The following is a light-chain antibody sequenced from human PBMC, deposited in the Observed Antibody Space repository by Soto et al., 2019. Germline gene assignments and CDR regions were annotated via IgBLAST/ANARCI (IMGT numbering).Light chain of an antibody. Sequence: IMLTQSPDTLSLSPGERATLSCRARQSVSTYVTYLAWYQQKPGQAPRLLIYDASNRATGIPARFSGSGSGTDFTLTISSLEPEDFAVYYCQQRSNWPPVFGGGTKVDI. V-gene: IGKV3-11*01. CDR1: QSVSTY. CDR2: DAS. CDR3: QQRSNWPPV. J-gene: IGKJ4*01.